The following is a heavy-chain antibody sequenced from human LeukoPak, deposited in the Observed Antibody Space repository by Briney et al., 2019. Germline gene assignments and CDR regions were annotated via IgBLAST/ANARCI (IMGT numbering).Heavy chain of an antibody. J-gene: IGHJ4*02. CDR2: ISYDGTNK. CDR1: GFTFSGYT. Sequence: GGSLRLSCAVFGFTFSGYTMHWVRQAPGKGLEWVAVISYDGTNKHYADSARGRFTISRDNAKDSLYLQMNSLRAEDTAVYYCARGEGPRYSYGYGYWGQGTLVTVSS. D-gene: IGHD5-18*01. V-gene: IGHV3-30-3*01. CDR3: ARGEGPRYSYGYGY.